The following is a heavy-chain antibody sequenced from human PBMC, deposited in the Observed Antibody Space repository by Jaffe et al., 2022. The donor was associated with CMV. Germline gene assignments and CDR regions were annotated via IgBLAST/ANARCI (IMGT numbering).Heavy chain of an antibody. CDR3: ARLAPTVTSPFQH. CDR1: GFTFSSYW. D-gene: IGHD4-17*01. Sequence: EVQLVESGGGLVQPGGSLRLSCAASGFTFSSYWMSWVRQAPGKGLEWVANIKQDGSEKYYVDSVKGRFTISRDNAKNSLYLQMNSLRAEDTAVYYCARLAPTVTSPFQHWGQGTLVTVSS. J-gene: IGHJ1*01. CDR2: IKQDGSEK. V-gene: IGHV3-7*03.